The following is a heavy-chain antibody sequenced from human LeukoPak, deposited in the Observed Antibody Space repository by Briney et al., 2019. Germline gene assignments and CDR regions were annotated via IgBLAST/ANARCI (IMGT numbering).Heavy chain of an antibody. CDR1: GFTFSTYA. CDR3: AKGDSSGWRRPYLNIHD. CDR2: ISGSGGTT. D-gene: IGHD6-19*01. Sequence: GGSLRLSCAASGFTFSTYAMTWVRQAPGRGLEWVSAISGSGGTTYYADSVKGRFTISRDNSKKTLYLQMNSMRVEDTAVYYCAKGDSSGWRRPYLNIHDWGQGTLVTVSS. V-gene: IGHV3-23*01. J-gene: IGHJ4*02.